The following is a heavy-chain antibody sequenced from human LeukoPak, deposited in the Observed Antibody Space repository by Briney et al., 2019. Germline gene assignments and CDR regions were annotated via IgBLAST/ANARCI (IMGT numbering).Heavy chain of an antibody. CDR1: GYTFTSYD. Sequence: SVKVSCKASGYTFTSYDINWVRQAPGQGLEWMGGIIPIFGTANYAQKFQGRVTITADKSTSTAYMELSSLRSEDTAVYYCARDGDTAPYDYWGQGTLVTVSS. CDR3: ARDGDTAPYDY. V-gene: IGHV1-69*06. D-gene: IGHD5-18*01. J-gene: IGHJ4*02. CDR2: IIPIFGTA.